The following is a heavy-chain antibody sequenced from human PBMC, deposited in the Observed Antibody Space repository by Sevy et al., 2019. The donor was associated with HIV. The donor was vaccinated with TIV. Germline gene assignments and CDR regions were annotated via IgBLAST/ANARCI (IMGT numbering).Heavy chain of an antibody. Sequence: GGSLRLSCGASGFTFSDYYMSWIRQAPGKGLEWVSYISSSGSTIYYADSVKGRFTSSRDNAKNSLYLQMNSLRAEDTAVYYCATDGRYYDFWSGYYSYYYGMDVWGQGTTVTV. J-gene: IGHJ6*02. CDR3: ATDGRYYDFWSGYYSYYYGMDV. CDR2: ISSSGSTI. D-gene: IGHD3-3*01. CDR1: GFTFSDYY. V-gene: IGHV3-11*01.